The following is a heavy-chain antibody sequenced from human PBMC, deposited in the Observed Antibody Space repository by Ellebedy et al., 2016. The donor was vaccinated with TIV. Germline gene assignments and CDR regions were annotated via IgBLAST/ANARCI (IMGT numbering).Heavy chain of an antibody. D-gene: IGHD6-19*01. J-gene: IGHJ4*02. Sequence: GESLKISCAASGFTFSSYAMSWVRRAPGKGLEWVSGIRGNGGKTYYADSVKGRFTMSRDNSKNTLYLQMHSLITEDTAVYYCAKLDSWREEAGTVYLDYWGQGSMVTVSS. CDR1: GFTFSSYA. V-gene: IGHV3-23*01. CDR3: AKLDSWREEAGTVYLDY. CDR2: IRGNGGKT.